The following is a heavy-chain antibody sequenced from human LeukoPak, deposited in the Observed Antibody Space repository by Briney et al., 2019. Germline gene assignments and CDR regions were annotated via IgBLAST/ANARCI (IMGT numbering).Heavy chain of an antibody. Sequence: PGGSLRLSCAASGFTVSSNYMSWVRQAPGKGLEWVSRINSDGSSTSYADSVKGRFTISRDNAKNTLHLQMNSLRPEDTAVYYCAKEGDYYGSGSYRDGFDIWGQGTRATVSS. D-gene: IGHD3-10*01. V-gene: IGHV3-74*01. J-gene: IGHJ3*02. CDR2: INSDGSST. CDR3: AKEGDYYGSGSYRDGFDI. CDR1: GFTVSSNY.